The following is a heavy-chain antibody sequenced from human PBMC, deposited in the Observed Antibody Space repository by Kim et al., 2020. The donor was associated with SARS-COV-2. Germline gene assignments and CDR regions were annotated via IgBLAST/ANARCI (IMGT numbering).Heavy chain of an antibody. CDR2: ISSSSSYI. D-gene: IGHD2-15*01. J-gene: IGHJ6*02. CDR1: GFTFSSYS. Sequence: GGSLRLSCAASGFTFSSYSMNWVRQAPGKGLEWVSSISSSSSYIYYADSVKGRFTISRDNAKNSLYLQMNSLRAEDTAVYYCARDYYCSGGSCYSFGYYYGMDVWGQGTTVTVSS. V-gene: IGHV3-21*01. CDR3: ARDYYCSGGSCYSFGYYYGMDV.